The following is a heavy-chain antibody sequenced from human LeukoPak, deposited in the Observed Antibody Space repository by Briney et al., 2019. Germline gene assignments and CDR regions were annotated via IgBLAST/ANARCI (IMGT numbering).Heavy chain of an antibody. Sequence: ASVKVSCKASGYTFTSYYMHWVRQAPGQGLEWMGIINPSGGSTSYAQKFQGRVTMTRDTSTSTVYMELSSLRSEDTAVYYCAREPTYYYDSAPRGAFDIWGQGTMVTVSS. CDR2: INPSGGST. CDR3: AREPTYYYDSAPRGAFDI. V-gene: IGHV1-46*01. D-gene: IGHD3-22*01. CDR1: GYTFTSYY. J-gene: IGHJ3*02.